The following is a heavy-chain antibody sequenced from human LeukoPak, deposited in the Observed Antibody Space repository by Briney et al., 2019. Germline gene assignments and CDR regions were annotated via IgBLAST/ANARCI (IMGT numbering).Heavy chain of an antibody. CDR2: IYHSGST. CDR3: AREPPIVGYGMDV. D-gene: IGHD2-15*01. V-gene: IGHV4-4*02. Sequence: PSGTLSLTCAVSGGSISSSNWWSWVRQPPGKGLEWIGEIYHSGSTNYNPSLKSRVTISVVKSKNQFSLKLSSVTAADTAVYYCAREPPIVGYGMDVWGKGTTVTVSS. J-gene: IGHJ6*04. CDR1: GGSISSSNW.